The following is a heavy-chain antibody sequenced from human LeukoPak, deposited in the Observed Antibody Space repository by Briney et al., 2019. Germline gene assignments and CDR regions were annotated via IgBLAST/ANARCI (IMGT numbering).Heavy chain of an antibody. CDR2: ISWNSGSI. D-gene: IGHD3-22*01. J-gene: IGHJ4*02. V-gene: IGHV3-9*01. CDR3: TKDDYYDSSAYQVW. CDR1: GGSISSGGYS. Sequence: LSLTCAVSGGSISSGGYSWSWIRQAPGKGLEWVSGISWNSGSIGYADSVKGRFTISRDNSKNTLYLQMNSLRAEDSAIYYCTKDDYYDSSAYQVWWGQGTLVTVSS.